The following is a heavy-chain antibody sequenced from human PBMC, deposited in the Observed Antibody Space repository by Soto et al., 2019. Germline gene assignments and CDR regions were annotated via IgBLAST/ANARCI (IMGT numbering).Heavy chain of an antibody. CDR2: INHSGST. D-gene: IGHD1-26*01. V-gene: IGHV4-34*01. CDR1: GGSFSGYY. CDR3: ARSRQQKLYSGSYYFDY. J-gene: IGHJ4*02. Sequence: SETLSLTCAVYGGSFSGYYWSWIRQPPGKGLEWIGEINHSGSTNYNPSLKSRVTISVDTSKNQFSLKLSSVTAADTAVYYCARSRQQKLYSGSYYFDYWGQGTLVTVSS.